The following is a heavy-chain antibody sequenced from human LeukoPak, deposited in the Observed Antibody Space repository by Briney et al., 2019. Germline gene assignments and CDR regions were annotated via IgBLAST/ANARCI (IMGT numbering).Heavy chain of an antibody. D-gene: IGHD3-3*01. CDR3: ARAPDFRSS. CDR2: ISYDGSNK. V-gene: IGHV3-30-3*01. Sequence: GGSLRLSCAASGFTFSDYYMSWIRQAPGKGLEWVAVISYDGSNKYYADSVKGRSTISRDNSKNTLYLQMDSLRAEDTAVYYCARAPDFRSSWGQGTLVTVSS. CDR1: GFTFSDYY. J-gene: IGHJ5*02.